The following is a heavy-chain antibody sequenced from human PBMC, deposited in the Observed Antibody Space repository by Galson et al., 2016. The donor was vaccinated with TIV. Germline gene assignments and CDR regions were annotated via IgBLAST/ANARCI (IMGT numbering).Heavy chain of an antibody. CDR3: ATEYYLASGTDPLVGYKGMDV. V-gene: IGHV3-15*01. D-gene: IGHD3-10*01. CDR1: GFTFSNAR. Sequence: SLRLSCAASGFTFSNARMNWVRQAPGKGLEWVGRSRSYTDGGTTEYAAPVKGRFIVSRDDSRNTLFLDMNSLKTDDTALYFCATEYYLASGTDPLVGYKGMDVWGQGTTVTVSS. J-gene: IGHJ6*02. CDR2: SRSYTDGGTT.